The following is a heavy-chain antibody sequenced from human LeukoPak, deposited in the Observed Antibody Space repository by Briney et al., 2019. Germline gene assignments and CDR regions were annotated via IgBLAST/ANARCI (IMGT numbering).Heavy chain of an antibody. CDR3: ARDWDGYDWSDLYGMDV. V-gene: IGHV3-33*01. Sequence: GGSLRLSCAASGFTLSSYGMHWVRQAPGKGLEWVAVIWYDGSNKYYADSVKGRFTISRDNSKNTLYLQMNSLRAEDTAVYYCARDWDGYDWSDLYGMDVWGQGTTVTVSS. CDR2: IWYDGSNK. J-gene: IGHJ6*02. D-gene: IGHD5-12*01. CDR1: GFTLSSYG.